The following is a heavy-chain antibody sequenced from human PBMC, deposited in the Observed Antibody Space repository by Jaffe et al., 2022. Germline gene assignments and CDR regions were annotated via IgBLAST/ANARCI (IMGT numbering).Heavy chain of an antibody. CDR2: INPSGGST. Sequence: QVQLVQSGAEVKKPGASVKVSCKASGYTFTSYYMHWVRQAPGQGLEWMGIINPSGGSTSYAQKFQGRVTMTRDTSTSTVYMELSSLRSEDTAVYYCARDREAVAGTGDAFDIWGQGTMVTVSS. V-gene: IGHV1-46*01. J-gene: IGHJ3*02. CDR1: GYTFTSYY. D-gene: IGHD6-19*01. CDR3: ARDREAVAGTGDAFDI.